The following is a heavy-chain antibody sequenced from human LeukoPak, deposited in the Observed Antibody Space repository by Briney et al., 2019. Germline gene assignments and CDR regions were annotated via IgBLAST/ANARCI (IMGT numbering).Heavy chain of an antibody. CDR3: ARVKAVVTPWVFDY. V-gene: IGHV4-34*01. D-gene: IGHD4-23*01. CDR1: GGSFSGYY. Sequence: SETLSLTCAVYGGSFSGYYWSWIRQPPGKGLEWIGEINHSGSTNYNPSLKSRVTISVDTSKNQFSLTLTSMTASDTAVYYCARVKAVVTPWVFDYWGQGTLVTVSS. CDR2: INHSGST. J-gene: IGHJ4*02.